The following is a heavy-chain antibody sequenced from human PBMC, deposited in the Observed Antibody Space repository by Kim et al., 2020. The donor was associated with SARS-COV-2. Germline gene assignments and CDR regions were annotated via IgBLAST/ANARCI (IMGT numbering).Heavy chain of an antibody. Sequence: GGSLRLSCAASEFTFSSYSMNWVRQAPGKGLEWVSSISSSSSYIYYADSVKGRFTISRDNAKNSLYLQMNSLRAEDTAVYYCARVHIYGWVAFDIWGQGTMVTVSS. V-gene: IGHV3-21*01. D-gene: IGHD3-10*01. J-gene: IGHJ3*02. CDR2: ISSSSSYI. CDR1: EFTFSSYS. CDR3: ARVHIYGWVAFDI.